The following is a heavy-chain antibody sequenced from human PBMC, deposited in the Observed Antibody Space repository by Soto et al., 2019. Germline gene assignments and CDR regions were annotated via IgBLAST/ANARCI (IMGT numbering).Heavy chain of an antibody. CDR1: GYSFTDYH. CDR2: INPKSGGT. V-gene: IGHV1-2*04. D-gene: IGHD2-8*01. Sequence: QVQLVQSGAEVKKPGASVRVSCKASGYSFTDYHIHWVRQAPGQGLEWLGRINPKSGGTSTAQKFQGWVTMTRDRSITKVYRRLTRLRLEDTAFYSCAREHSTDCSNGVCPSSYNHEMDVWGQGTTATASS. CDR3: AREHSTDCSNGVCPSSYNHEMDV. J-gene: IGHJ6*02.